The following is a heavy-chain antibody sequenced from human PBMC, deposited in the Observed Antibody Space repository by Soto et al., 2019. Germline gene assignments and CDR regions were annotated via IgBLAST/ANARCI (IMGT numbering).Heavy chain of an antibody. CDR3: ALESYYGSGATVVAY. V-gene: IGHV4-61*08. J-gene: IGHJ4*02. CDR1: GGSISSGGYY. Sequence: PSETLSLTCTVSGGSISSGGYYWSWIRQHPGKGLEWIGYIYYSGTTSYNPSLNSRVTMSVDTSKNQFSLKVNSVTAADTAVYYCALESYYGSGATVVAYWGQGTLVTVSS. D-gene: IGHD3-10*01. CDR2: IYYSGTT.